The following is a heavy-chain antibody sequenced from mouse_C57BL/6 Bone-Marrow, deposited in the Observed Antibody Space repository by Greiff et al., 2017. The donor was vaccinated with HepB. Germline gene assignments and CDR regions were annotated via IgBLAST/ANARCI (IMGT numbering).Heavy chain of an antibody. CDR1: GYSITSGYD. CDR3: ARMGYGNYYFDY. J-gene: IGHJ2*01. Sequence: EVKLMESGPGMVKPSQSLSLTCTVTGYSITSGYDWHWIRHFPGNKLEWMGYISYSGSTNYNPYLKSRISITHDTYKNHFFLKLNSVTTEDTATYYCARMGYGNYYFDYWGQGTTLTVSS. CDR2: ISYSGST. V-gene: IGHV3-1*01. D-gene: IGHD2-10*02.